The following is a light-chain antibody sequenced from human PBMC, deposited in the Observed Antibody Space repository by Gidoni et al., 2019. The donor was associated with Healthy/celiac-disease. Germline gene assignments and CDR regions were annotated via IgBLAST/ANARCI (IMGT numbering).Light chain of an antibody. V-gene: IGKV1-39*01. CDR3: QQSYSTPLT. J-gene: IGKJ4*01. Sequence: PMTQSPSSLSASVGDRVTITCRASQSISSYLNWYQQKPGKAPKLLIYAASSLQSGVPSRFSGSGSGTDFTLTISSLQPEDFATYYCQQSYSTPLTFGGGTKVEIK. CDR1: QSISSY. CDR2: AAS.